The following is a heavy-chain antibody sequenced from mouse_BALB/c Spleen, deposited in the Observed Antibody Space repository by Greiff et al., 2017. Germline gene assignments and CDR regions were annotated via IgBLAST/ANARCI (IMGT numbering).Heavy chain of an antibody. Sequence: LVESGGGLVQPGGSRKLSCAASGFTFSSFGMHWVRQAPEKGLEWVAYISSCSSTIYYADTVKGRFTISRDNPKNTLFLQMTSLRSEDTAMYYCVRSGWDGAMDYWGQGTSVTVSS. CDR1: GFTFSSFG. D-gene: IGHD4-1*01. V-gene: IGHV5-17*02. CDR2: ISSCSSTI. CDR3: VRSGWDGAMDY. J-gene: IGHJ4*01.